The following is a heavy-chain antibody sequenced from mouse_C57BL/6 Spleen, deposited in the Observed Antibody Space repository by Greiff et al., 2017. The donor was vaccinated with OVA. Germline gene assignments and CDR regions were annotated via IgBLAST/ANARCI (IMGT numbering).Heavy chain of an antibody. CDR2: ISSGGSYT. CDR3: ATDSFDY. Sequence: EVQVVESGGDLVKPGGSLKLSCAASGFTFSSYGMSWVRQTPDKRLEWVATISSGGSYTYYPDSVKGRFTISRDNAKNTLYLQMSSLKSEDTAMYYCATDSFDYWGQGTTLTVSS. CDR1: GFTFSSYG. V-gene: IGHV5-6*01. J-gene: IGHJ2*01.